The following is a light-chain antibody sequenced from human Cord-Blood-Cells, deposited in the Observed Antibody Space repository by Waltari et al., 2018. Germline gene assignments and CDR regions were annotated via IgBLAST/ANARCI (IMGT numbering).Light chain of an antibody. Sequence: QSALTQPASVSGSPGPSITISCTGTSSDVGSYNLVSWYQQNPCKAPKLMIYEVSKRPSGVSNRFSGSKSGNTASLTISGLQAEDEADYYCCSYAGSSTYVFGTGTKVTVL. CDR1: SSDVGSYNL. V-gene: IGLV2-23*02. CDR3: CSYAGSSTYV. CDR2: EVS. J-gene: IGLJ1*01.